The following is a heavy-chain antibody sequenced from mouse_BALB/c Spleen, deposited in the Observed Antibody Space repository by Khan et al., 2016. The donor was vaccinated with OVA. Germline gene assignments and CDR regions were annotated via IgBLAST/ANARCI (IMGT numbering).Heavy chain of an antibody. V-gene: IGHV1-80*01. CDR3: ARSGYDYFAY. Sequence: QVQLKESGAELVRPGSSVKISCKASGYAFSNYWMNWVKQRPGQGLEWIGQIYPGDGDTSFNGKFRGKATLTADKSSNTAYMQLSSLTSEDSAVYFCARSGYDYFAYWGQGTLVTVSA. D-gene: IGHD2-14*01. J-gene: IGHJ3*01. CDR1: GYAFSNYW. CDR2: IYPGDGDT.